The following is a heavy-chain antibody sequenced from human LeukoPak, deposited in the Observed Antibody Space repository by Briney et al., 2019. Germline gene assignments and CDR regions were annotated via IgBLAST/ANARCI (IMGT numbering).Heavy chain of an antibody. Sequence: SETLSLTCAVSGAFVSSHYWIGLRQSPGKGLERIGHIYHSGTTKYNPSLKSRVTISVDTPKSQFSLKLKSVTAADTAVYYCCAEYHHGDHDYWGQGTLVSVSS. CDR3: CAEYHHGDHDY. D-gene: IGHD3-10*01. J-gene: IGHJ4*02. V-gene: IGHV4-59*02. CDR2: IYHSGTT. CDR1: GAFVSSHY.